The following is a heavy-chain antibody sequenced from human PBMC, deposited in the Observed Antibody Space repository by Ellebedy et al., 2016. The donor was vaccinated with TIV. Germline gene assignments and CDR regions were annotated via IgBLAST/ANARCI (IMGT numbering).Heavy chain of an antibody. Sequence: GESLKISCAASGFTFSSYAMHWVRQAPGKGLEWVAVISYDGSNKYYADSVKGRFTISRDNSKNTLYLQMNSLRAEDTAVYYCARDTGGNSEVDYWGQGTLVTVSS. V-gene: IGHV3-30-3*01. CDR3: ARDTGGNSEVDY. J-gene: IGHJ4*02. CDR1: GFTFSSYA. D-gene: IGHD4-23*01. CDR2: ISYDGSNK.